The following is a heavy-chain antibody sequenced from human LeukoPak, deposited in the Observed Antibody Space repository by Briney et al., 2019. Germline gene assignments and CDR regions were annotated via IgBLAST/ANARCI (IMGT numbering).Heavy chain of an antibody. D-gene: IGHD5-18*01. CDR1: VFTFSSYS. V-gene: IGHV3-21*01. CDR3: ARALSYSYGSMDF. Sequence: GGSLRLSCAASVFTFSSYSMNWVRQAPGKGLEWVSSISSGSKHIYNADSVKGRFTISRDNAKNSLYLQMNSLRAEDTAVYYCARALSYSYGSMDFWGQGTLVIVSS. CDR2: ISSGSKHI. J-gene: IGHJ4*02.